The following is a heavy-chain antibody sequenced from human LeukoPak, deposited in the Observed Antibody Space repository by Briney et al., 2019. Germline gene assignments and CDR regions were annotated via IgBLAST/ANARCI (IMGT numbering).Heavy chain of an antibody. D-gene: IGHD2-8*02. CDR2: INPNSGGT. J-gene: IGHJ4*02. CDR1: GYTFTGYY. V-gene: IGHV1-2*02. CDR3: ATATGLSGSVEY. Sequence: ASVKVSCKASGYTFTGYYMHWVRQAPGQGLEWMGWINPNSGGTNYAQKFQGRVTMTRDTSISTAYMELSRLRSDDTAVYYCATATGLSGSVEYWGQGTLVTVSS.